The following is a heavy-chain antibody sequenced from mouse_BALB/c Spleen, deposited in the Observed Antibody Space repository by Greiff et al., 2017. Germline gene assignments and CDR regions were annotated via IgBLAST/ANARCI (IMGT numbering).Heavy chain of an antibody. CDR3: ARDCHDYTSSFDY. J-gene: IGHJ2*01. Sequence: QVQLQQSGPGLVAPSQSLSITCTVSGFSLTGYGVNWVRQPPGKGLEWLGMIWGDGSTDYNSAHKSRMSISKDNSKSQVFLKMNSLQTDDAARDYCARDCHDYTSSFDYWGQGTTLTVSS. V-gene: IGHV2-6-7*01. CDR1: GFSLTGYG. CDR2: IWGDGST. D-gene: IGHD1-1*01.